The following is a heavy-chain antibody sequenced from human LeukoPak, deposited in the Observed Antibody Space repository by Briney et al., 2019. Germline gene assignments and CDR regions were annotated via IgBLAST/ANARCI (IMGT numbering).Heavy chain of an antibody. CDR2: VDPEDGET. D-gene: IGHD2-2*01. CDR3: ATDNAQLLSLRR. CDR1: GYTFTDYY. V-gene: IGHV1-69-2*01. J-gene: IGHJ4*02. Sequence: ASAKVSCKVSGYTFTDYYMHWVQQAPGKGLEWMGLVDPEDGETIYAEKFQGRVTITADTSTDTAYMELSSLRSEDTAVYYCATDNAQLLSLRRWGQGTLVTVSS.